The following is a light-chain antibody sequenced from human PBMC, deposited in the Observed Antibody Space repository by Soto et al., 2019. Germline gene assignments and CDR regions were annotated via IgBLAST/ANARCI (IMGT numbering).Light chain of an antibody. V-gene: IGKV3-15*01. CDR2: DVS. Sequence: EIVMTQSPASLSVSPGEIVTLSCRAGQGVTTNFAWYQQKSGQSPRLLIYDVSTRATGVPARFSGTGSETDFTLTISGLQSEDSAVYFCQQYNNWPFSFGQGTRLEIK. J-gene: IGKJ5*01. CDR1: QGVTTN. CDR3: QQYNNWPFS.